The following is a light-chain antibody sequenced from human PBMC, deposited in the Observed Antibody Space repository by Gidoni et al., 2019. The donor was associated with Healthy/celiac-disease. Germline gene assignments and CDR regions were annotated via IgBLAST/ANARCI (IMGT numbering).Light chain of an antibody. Sequence: QSALTPPRSVSGSPGQSVTISCTGTSSDVGGYNYVSWYQQHPGKAPKLMIYDVSKRPSGVPDRFSGSKSGNTASLPISGLQAEDEADYYCCSYAGSYPLVFGGGTKLTVL. J-gene: IGLJ2*01. CDR3: CSYAGSYPLV. V-gene: IGLV2-11*01. CDR2: DVS. CDR1: SSDVGGYNY.